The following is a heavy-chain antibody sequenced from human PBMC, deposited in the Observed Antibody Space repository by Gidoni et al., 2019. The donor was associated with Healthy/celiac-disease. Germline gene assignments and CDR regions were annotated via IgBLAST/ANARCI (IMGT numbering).Heavy chain of an antibody. Sequence: QVQLVQSGAEVKKPGASVKVSCKASGYTFTSYDINWVRQATGQGLEWMGWMNPNSGNTGYAQKFQGRVTMTRNTSISTAYMELSSLRSEDTAVYYCARGEGTMIVVEDWYFDLWGRGTLVTVSS. D-gene: IGHD3-22*01. CDR3: ARGEGTMIVVEDWYFDL. CDR1: GYTFTSYD. J-gene: IGHJ2*01. CDR2: MNPNSGNT. V-gene: IGHV1-8*01.